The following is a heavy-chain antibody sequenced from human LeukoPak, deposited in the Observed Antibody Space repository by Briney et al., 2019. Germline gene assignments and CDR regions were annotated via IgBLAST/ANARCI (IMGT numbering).Heavy chain of an antibody. J-gene: IGHJ4*02. Sequence: GGSLRLSCAASGFTFSSYSMNWVRQAPGKGLEWVSYISSSSSTIYYADSVKGRFTISRDNSKNTLYLQMNSLRAEDTTVYYCAKEEGYDFWTFDYWGQGTLVTVSS. CDR2: ISSSSSTI. CDR1: GFTFSSYS. CDR3: AKEEGYDFWTFDY. V-gene: IGHV3-48*01. D-gene: IGHD3-3*01.